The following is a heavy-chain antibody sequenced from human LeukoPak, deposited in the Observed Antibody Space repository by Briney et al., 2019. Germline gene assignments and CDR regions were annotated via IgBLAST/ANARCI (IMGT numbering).Heavy chain of an antibody. CDR2: INHSGST. J-gene: IGHJ4*02. CDR1: GGSFSGYY. CDR3: ARGPWDYGGSFDY. Sequence: PSETLSLTCAVYGGSFSGYYWSWIRQPPGKGLEWIGEINHSGSTNYNPSLKSRVTISVDTSKNQFSLKLSSVTAADTAVYYCARGPWDYGGSFDYWGQGTLVTASS. V-gene: IGHV4-34*01. D-gene: IGHD4-17*01.